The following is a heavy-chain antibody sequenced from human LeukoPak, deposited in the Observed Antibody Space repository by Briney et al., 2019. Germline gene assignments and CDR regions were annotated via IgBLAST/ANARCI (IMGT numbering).Heavy chain of an antibody. CDR2: MSDSGGRT. CDR3: AKRGVVIRVILVGFHKEAYYFDS. V-gene: IGHV3-23*01. CDR1: GITLSNYG. Sequence: GGSLSLSCAVSGITLSNYGMSWVRQAPGKGLEWVAGMSDSGGRTNYADSVKGRFTISRDNPKNTLYLQMNSLRAEDTAVYFCAKRGVVIRVILVGFHKEAYYFDSWGQGALVTVSS. J-gene: IGHJ4*02. D-gene: IGHD3-22*01.